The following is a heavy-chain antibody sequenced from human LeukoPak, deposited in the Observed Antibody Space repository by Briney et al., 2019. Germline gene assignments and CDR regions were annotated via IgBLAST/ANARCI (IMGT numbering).Heavy chain of an antibody. D-gene: IGHD3-22*01. Sequence: SETLSLTCCVSDDSITMYYWNWIRQPPGKGLEWIGYVDHTGSTNFNPSLNGRVSISRDTSKNLFSLRLRSVAAADTAVYFCARGRVSSSTYYSSYYYYFYMDVWGKGTTVTLSS. J-gene: IGHJ6*03. CDR1: DDSITMYY. V-gene: IGHV4-59*01. CDR3: ARGRVSSSTYYSSYYYYFYMDV. CDR2: VDHTGST.